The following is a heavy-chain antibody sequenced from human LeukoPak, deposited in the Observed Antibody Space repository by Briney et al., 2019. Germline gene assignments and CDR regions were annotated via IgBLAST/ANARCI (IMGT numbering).Heavy chain of an antibody. V-gene: IGHV3-33*01. CDR3: ARDRNYYDSSGYFDY. CDR1: GFTFSSYG. J-gene: IGHJ4*02. CDR2: IWYDGSNK. Sequence: GGSLRLSCAASGFTFSSYGMHWVRQAPGKGLEWVAVIWYDGSNKYYADSVKGRFTISRDNSKNTLYLQMNSLRAGDTAVYYCARDRNYYDSSGYFDYWGQGTLVTVSS. D-gene: IGHD3-22*01.